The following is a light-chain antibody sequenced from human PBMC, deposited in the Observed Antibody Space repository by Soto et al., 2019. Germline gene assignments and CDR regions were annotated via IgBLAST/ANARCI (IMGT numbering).Light chain of an antibody. CDR3: SSYTSSSTLGV. Sequence: QSVLTQPASVSGSPGQSITISCTGTSSDVGVYNYVSWYQQHPGKAPKLMIFDVSNRPSGVSNRFSGSKSGNTASLTISGGQAEDEADYYCSSYTSSSTLGVVGTGTKVTVL. CDR1: SSDVGVYNY. J-gene: IGLJ1*01. V-gene: IGLV2-14*01. CDR2: DVS.